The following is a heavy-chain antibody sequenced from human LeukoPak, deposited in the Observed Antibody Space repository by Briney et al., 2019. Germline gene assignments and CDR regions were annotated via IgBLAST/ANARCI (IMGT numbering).Heavy chain of an antibody. CDR2: TYYSGST. Sequence: SETLSLTCTVSGGSISSYYWSWIRQPPGKGLEWIGYTYYSGSTNYNPSLKSRVTISGDTSKNQFSLKLSSVTAADTAFYYCARHAPTGTPTIFDYWGQGTLVTVSS. CDR3: ARHAPTGTPTIFDY. D-gene: IGHD1-1*01. V-gene: IGHV4-59*08. J-gene: IGHJ4*02. CDR1: GGSISSYY.